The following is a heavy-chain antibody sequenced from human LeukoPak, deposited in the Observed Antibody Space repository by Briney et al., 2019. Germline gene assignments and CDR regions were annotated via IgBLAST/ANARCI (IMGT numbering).Heavy chain of an antibody. J-gene: IGHJ1*01. D-gene: IGHD3-22*01. CDR2: IIPIFGTA. Sequence: ASVKVSCKASGGTFSSYAISWVRQAPGQGLEWMGRIIPIFGTANYAQKFQGRVTITTDESTSTAYMELSSLRSEDTAAYYCASSQTYYYDSSGLPHWGQGTLVTVSS. CDR3: ASSQTYYYDSSGLPH. CDR1: GGTFSSYA. V-gene: IGHV1-69*05.